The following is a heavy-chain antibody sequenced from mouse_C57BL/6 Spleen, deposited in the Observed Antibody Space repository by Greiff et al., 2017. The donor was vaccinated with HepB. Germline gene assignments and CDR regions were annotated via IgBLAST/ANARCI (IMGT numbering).Heavy chain of an antibody. D-gene: IGHD4-1*01. Sequence: VQRVESGPELVKPGASVKISCKASGYAFSSSWMNWVKQRPGKGLEWIGRIYPGDGDTNYNGKFKGKATLTADKSSSTAYMQLSSLTSEDSAVYFCARAGVPWFAYWGQGTLVTVSA. V-gene: IGHV1-82*01. CDR2: IYPGDGDT. CDR1: GYAFSSSW. J-gene: IGHJ3*01. CDR3: ARAGVPWFAY.